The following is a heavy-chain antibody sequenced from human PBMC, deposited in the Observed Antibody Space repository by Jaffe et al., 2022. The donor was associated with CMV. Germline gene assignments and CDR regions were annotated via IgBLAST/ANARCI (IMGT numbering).Heavy chain of an antibody. J-gene: IGHJ4*02. CDR3: AKDPSSEYYYDSSGYPGGDY. D-gene: IGHD3-22*01. Sequence: EVQLVESGGGLVQPGGSLRLSCAASGFTFSSYAMSWVRQAPGKGLEWVSAISGSGGSTYYADSVKGRFTISRDNSKNTLYLQMNSLRAEDTAVYYCAKDPSSEYYYDSSGYPGGDYWGQGTLVTVSS. V-gene: IGHV3-23*04. CDR2: ISGSGGST. CDR1: GFTFSSYA.